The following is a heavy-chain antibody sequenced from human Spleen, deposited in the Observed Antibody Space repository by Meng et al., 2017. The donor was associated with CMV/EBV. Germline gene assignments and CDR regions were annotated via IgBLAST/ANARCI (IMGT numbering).Heavy chain of an antibody. CDR2: ISYDGSNK. J-gene: IGHJ6*02. V-gene: IGHV3-30-3*01. CDR3: AVPYYYGSGRYRPPRSYGMDV. CDR1: YA. D-gene: IGHD3-10*01. Sequence: YAMHWVRHAPGKGLEWVAVISYDGSNKYYADSVKGRFTISRDNSKNTLYLQMNSLRAEDTAVYYCAVPYYYGSGRYRPPRSYGMDVWGQGTTVTVSS.